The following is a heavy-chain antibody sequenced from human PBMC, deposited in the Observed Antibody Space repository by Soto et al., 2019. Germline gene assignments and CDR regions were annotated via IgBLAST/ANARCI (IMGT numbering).Heavy chain of an antibody. V-gene: IGHV3-23*01. CDR2: ISGSGGST. Sequence: GGSLRLSCAASGFTFSSYAMSWVRQAPGKGLEWVSAISGSGGSTYYADSVKGRFTISRDNSKNTLYLQMNSLRAEDTAVYYCAKFSVVPAAMSGYYYYYMDVWGKGTTVTVSS. D-gene: IGHD2-2*01. J-gene: IGHJ6*03. CDR1: GFTFSSYA. CDR3: AKFSVVPAAMSGYYYYYMDV.